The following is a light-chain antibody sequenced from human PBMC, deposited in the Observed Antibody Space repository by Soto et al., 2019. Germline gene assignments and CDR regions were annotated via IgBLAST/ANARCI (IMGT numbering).Light chain of an antibody. J-gene: IGKJ4*01. V-gene: IGKV3-15*01. CDR3: QQYKSWPPLT. CDR2: GAS. Sequence: DIVMTQSPAILSVSLGERATLSCLASQSISDNLAWYQQRSGQAPRLLIYGASTRATGVPARFSGSGSGTEFTLTLSSLQSDDFAIYYCQQYKSWPPLTFGGGTKVE. CDR1: QSISDN.